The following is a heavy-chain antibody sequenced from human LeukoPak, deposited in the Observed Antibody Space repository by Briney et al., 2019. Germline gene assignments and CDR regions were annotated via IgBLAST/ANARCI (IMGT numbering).Heavy chain of an antibody. V-gene: IGHV4-59*01. D-gene: IGHD1-14*01. CDR3: ARSTVLNLFDY. Sequence: SETLSLTCTVSGGSISSYYWSWIRQPPGKGLEWIGYIYYSGSTNYNPSLKSRVTISVDTSKNQFSLKLSSVTAADTAVYYCARSTVLNLFDYWGQGTLVTVSS. CDR2: IYYSGST. CDR1: GGSISSYY. J-gene: IGHJ4*02.